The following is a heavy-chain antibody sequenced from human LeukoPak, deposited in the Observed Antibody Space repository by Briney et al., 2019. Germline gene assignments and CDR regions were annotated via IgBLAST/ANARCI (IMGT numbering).Heavy chain of an antibody. J-gene: IGHJ3*02. V-gene: IGHV1-2*02. CDR1: GYTFTGSC. CDR2: INPNSGDT. CDR3: ARDGAFDI. Sequence: ASVKVSCKASGYTFTGSCIHWVRQAPGQGLEWMGWINPNSGDTNYAQRFQGRVIMTRDTSLSTVYMDLSRLRSDDTAVYYCARDGAFDIWGQGTMVTVSS.